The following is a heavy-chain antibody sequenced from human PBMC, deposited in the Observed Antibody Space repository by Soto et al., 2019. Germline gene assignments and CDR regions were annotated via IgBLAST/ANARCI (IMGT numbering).Heavy chain of an antibody. J-gene: IGHJ3*02. CDR1: GFTFSSYA. D-gene: IGHD6-19*01. CDR2: INGSGGTT. Sequence: EVQLLESGGGLVQPGGSLRLSCAASGFTFSSYAMSWVRQAPGKGLEWVSAINGSGGTTYYADSVKGRFTFSRDNSKNTLYPQMNSLRAEDTAVYYCAKTANGWFSAFDIWGQGTMVTVSS. V-gene: IGHV3-23*01. CDR3: AKTANGWFSAFDI.